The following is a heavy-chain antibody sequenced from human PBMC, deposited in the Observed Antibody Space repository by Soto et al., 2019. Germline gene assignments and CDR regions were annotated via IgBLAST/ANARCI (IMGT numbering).Heavy chain of an antibody. CDR1: GGSISSSSYY. D-gene: IGHD3-9*01. J-gene: IGHJ4*02. CDR3: ASLDIAMDY. V-gene: IGHV4-39*01. CDR2: IYYSGST. Sequence: SETLSLTCTVSGGSISSSSYYWGWIRQPPGKGLEWIGSIYYSGSTYYNPSLKSRVTISVDTSKNQFSLKLSSVTAADTAVYYCASLDIAMDYWGQGTLVTVSS.